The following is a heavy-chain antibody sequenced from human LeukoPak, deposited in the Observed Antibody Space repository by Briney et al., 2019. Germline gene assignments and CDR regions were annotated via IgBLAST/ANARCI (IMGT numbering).Heavy chain of an antibody. D-gene: IGHD3-10*01. CDR2: TSSDLNVK. CDR1: GLTFSSYA. Sequence: GGSLRLSCAASGLTFSSYAMSWVRQAPEKGLEWVAVTSSDLNVKLYADSVKGRFTISRDNSRSTLYLQMNSLRPEDTAIYYCAREGYYGSGSPPSLYFDYWGQGTLVTVSS. V-gene: IGHV3-30*03. CDR3: AREGYYGSGSPPSLYFDY. J-gene: IGHJ4*02.